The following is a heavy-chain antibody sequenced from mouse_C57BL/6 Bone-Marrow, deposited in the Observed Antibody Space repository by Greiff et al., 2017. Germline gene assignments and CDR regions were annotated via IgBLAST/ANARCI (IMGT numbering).Heavy chain of an antibody. CDR2: INPNNGGT. D-gene: IGHD1-1*01. V-gene: IGHV1-26*01. J-gene: IGHJ1*03. Sequence: VQLQQSGPELVKPGASVKISCKASGYTFTDYYMNWVKQSHGKSLEWIGDINPNNGGTSYNQKFKGKATLTVDKSSSTAYMELRSLTSEDSAVYYCARRGSSYDWYFYVWGTGTTVTVSS. CDR1: GYTFTDYY. CDR3: ARRGSSYDWYFYV.